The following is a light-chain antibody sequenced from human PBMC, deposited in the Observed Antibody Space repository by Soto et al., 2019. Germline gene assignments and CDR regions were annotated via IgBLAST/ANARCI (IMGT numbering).Light chain of an antibody. V-gene: IGKV1-27*01. Sequence: DIQMSQSPSSLSASVGDRVTLSCRASQGISNYLAWYQQEPGKVPKLLIYAASTLQSGVPSRFSGSGSGTDFTLTISSLQPEDVATYYCQKYNSAPLTFGGGTKVDI. CDR1: QGISNY. CDR2: AAS. CDR3: QKYNSAPLT. J-gene: IGKJ4*01.